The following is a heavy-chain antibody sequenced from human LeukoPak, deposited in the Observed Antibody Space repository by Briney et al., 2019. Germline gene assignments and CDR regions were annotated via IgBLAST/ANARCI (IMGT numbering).Heavy chain of an antibody. CDR2: ISSSGGIL. D-gene: IGHD6-19*01. V-gene: IGHV3-11*01. Sequence: PGGSLRLSCAASGFTLSDHYMNWIRQAPGKGLEWLSYISSSGGILYYADSVKGRFTISRDNAKNTVYLQMNSLRAEDTAVYYCAKDRSSGWYSPIDHWGQGTLVTVSS. J-gene: IGHJ4*02. CDR1: GFTLSDHY. CDR3: AKDRSSGWYSPIDH.